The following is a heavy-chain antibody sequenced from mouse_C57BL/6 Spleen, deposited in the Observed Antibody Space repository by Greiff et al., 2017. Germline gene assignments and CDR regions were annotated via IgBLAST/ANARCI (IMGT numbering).Heavy chain of an antibody. J-gene: IGHJ4*01. Sequence: QVQLQQPGAELVKPGASVKMSCKASGYTFTSYWITWVKQRPGQGLEWIGDISPGSGSTNYNEKFKSKAKLTVDTSSSTAYMRLSSLTSEDSAVYYCARRGTTVVAPYYYAMDYWGQGTSVTVSS. CDR1: GYTFTSYW. CDR2: ISPGSGST. CDR3: ARRGTTVVAPYYYAMDY. V-gene: IGHV1-55*01. D-gene: IGHD1-1*01.